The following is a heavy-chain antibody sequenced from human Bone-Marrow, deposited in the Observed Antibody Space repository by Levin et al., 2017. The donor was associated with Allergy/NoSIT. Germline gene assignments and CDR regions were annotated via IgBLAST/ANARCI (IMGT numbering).Heavy chain of an antibody. CDR3: AAEQNWNYLSHTEPVDY. CDR1: GFTFSTYS. J-gene: IGHJ4*02. V-gene: IGHV3-21*01. Sequence: GESLKISCAASGFTFSTYSMNWVRQAPGKGLEWVSSISHTRNSIYYADSVKGRFSISRDNAKNSLYLQMNSLRTEDTAVYFCAAEQNWNYLSHTEPVDYWGQGTLVTVSS. D-gene: IGHD1-7*01. CDR2: ISHTRNSI.